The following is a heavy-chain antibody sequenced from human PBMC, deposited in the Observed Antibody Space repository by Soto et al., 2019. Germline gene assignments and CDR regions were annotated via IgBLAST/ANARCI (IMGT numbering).Heavy chain of an antibody. V-gene: IGHV3-9*01. CDR2: ISWNSGNI. D-gene: IGHD3-22*01. J-gene: IGHJ3*02. Sequence: GGSLRLSCAASGFTFDDYAMHWVRQVLGKGLEWVSSISWNSGNIGYADSVKGRFTTSRDNAKNSLYLQMNSLRVEDTAVYYCARGDYHDSSGPFSDAFDICGQGTMVTVSS. CDR3: ARGDYHDSSGPFSDAFDI. CDR1: GFTFDDYA.